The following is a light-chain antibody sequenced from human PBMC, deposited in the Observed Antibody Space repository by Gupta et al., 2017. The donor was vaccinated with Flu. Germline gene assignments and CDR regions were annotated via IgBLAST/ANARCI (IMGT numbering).Light chain of an antibody. CDR3: SSYTSISTLYV. V-gene: IGLV2-14*01. CDR2: EVS. CDR1: ISDVGGYNY. J-gene: IGLJ1*01. Sequence: TICSMEHISDVGGYNYVYCYHHHPGNTPKLMIYEVSNRASGVSNRFSGSKSGTTASLTISGLHAEDEADYYCSSYTSISTLYVFGTGTKVTVL.